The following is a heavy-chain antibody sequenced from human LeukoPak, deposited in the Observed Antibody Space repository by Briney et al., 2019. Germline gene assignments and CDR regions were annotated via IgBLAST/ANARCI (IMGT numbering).Heavy chain of an antibody. CDR1: GFTFRTDW. CDR3: AREWN. J-gene: IGHJ4*02. Sequence: GGSLRLSCVASGFTFRTDWMSWVRQAPGKGPEWVASIKDDGSEIYYVDSVRGRFTISRDNAKNSLYRQMNSLRAEDTAVYYCAREWNWGQGSLVTVSS. V-gene: IGHV3-7*01. CDR2: IKDDGSEI.